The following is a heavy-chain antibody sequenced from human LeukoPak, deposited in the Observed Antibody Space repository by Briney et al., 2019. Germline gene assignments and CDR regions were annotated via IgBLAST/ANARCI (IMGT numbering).Heavy chain of an antibody. D-gene: IGHD2-21*02. J-gene: IGHJ4*02. CDR1: EFTLIDYY. V-gene: IGHV3-11*05. CDR3: ARGTAPSADY. Sequence: GGSLILSCAASEFTLIDYYVSWIRQAPGNGLDWVAYISSSSSYTNYADSVKGRFTISRDNAKNSVHLQMNSLRAEDPAVYYCARGTAPSADYWGQGTLVTVSS. CDR2: ISSSSSYT.